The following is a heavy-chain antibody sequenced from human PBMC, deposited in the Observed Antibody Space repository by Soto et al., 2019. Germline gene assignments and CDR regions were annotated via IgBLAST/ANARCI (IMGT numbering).Heavy chain of an antibody. Sequence: QVQLVQSGAEVKKPGSSVKVSCKASGGTFSSYAISWVRQAPGQGLEWMGGLIPIFGTANYAQKFQGRVTITADEDTSKAHIELNRLSSENTAVYNCARHQYYYNSSRPLYDMDVWGHGTTGTVS. CDR2: LIPIFGTA. CDR1: GGTFSSYA. V-gene: IGHV1-69*01. D-gene: IGHD3-22*01. CDR3: ARHQYYYNSSRPLYDMDV. J-gene: IGHJ6*02.